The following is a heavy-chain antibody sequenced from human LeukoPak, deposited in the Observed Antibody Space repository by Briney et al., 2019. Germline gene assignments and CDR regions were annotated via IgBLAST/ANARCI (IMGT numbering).Heavy chain of an antibody. Sequence: SETLSLTCTVSGGSIRRSYCYWGWIRQTPGKGLEWIGSVYDSGSTQYSPSLKSRLTVSVDTSKNQFSLNLTSVTATDTAVYYCARSPLPYGAGRGYFDYWGRRTLVTVSS. V-gene: IGHV4-39*01. CDR2: VYDSGST. CDR3: ARSPLPYGAGRGYFDY. D-gene: IGHD3-10*01. J-gene: IGHJ4*02. CDR1: GGSIRRSYCY.